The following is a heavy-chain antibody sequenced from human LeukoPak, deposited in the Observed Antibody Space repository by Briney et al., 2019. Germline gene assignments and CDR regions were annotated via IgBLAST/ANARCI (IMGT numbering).Heavy chain of an antibody. CDR2: ISWNSGSI. D-gene: IGHD6-19*01. CDR3: AKDKYPSRIAVAGAFFDY. J-gene: IGHJ4*02. V-gene: IGHV3-9*03. Sequence: PGGSLRLSCAASGFTFDDYAMHGVRQAPGKGLEWVSGISWNSGSIGYADSVKGRFTISRDNAKNSLYLQMNSLRAEDMALYYCAKDKYPSRIAVAGAFFDYWGQGTLVTVSS. CDR1: GFTFDDYA.